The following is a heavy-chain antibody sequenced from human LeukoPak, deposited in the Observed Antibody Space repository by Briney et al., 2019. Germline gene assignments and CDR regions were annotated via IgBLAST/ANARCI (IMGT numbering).Heavy chain of an antibody. CDR3: ARDHVGRITIWNFDP. J-gene: IGHJ5*02. D-gene: IGHD3-9*01. Sequence: SVKVSCKASGGTFGSYAISWVRQAPGQGLDWMGRIIPIFGTANYAQKFQGRVTITTDKSTSTAYMELSSLRSEDTAVYYCARDHVGRITIWNFDPWGQGTLVTVSS. CDR1: GGTFGSYA. CDR2: IIPIFGTA. V-gene: IGHV1-69*05.